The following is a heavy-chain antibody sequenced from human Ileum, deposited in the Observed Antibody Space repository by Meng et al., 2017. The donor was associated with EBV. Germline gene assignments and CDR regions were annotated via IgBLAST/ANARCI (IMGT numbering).Heavy chain of an antibody. CDR2: IYGQGDK. V-gene: IGHV2-5*01. CDR3: ALRPRQLLRGWFDS. CDR1: WFSLSTSGVG. J-gene: IGHJ5*01. Sequence: QLPLKESAPTVVQPTQTLTLTVTFAWFSLSTSGVGVVWIRQPPGKALEWLAMIYGQGDKHYSPSLTSRLTITKDTSKNQVVLTMTNMDSVDTATYYCALRPRQLLRGWFDSWGQGALVTVSS. D-gene: IGHD6-13*01.